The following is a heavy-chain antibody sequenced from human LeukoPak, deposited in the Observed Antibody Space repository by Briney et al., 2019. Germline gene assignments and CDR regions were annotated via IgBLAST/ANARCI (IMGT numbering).Heavy chain of an antibody. CDR2: TSPNSGGT. CDR3: ARDNGDYWFDY. Sequence: APVKVSCKASGYTFTGYYMHWVRQAPGQGREGMGWTSPNSGGTNYAQKFQGRVTMTRDTSISTACMELTRLRSDDTAVYYCARDNGDYWFDYWGQGTLVTVSS. CDR1: GYTFTGYY. J-gene: IGHJ4*02. D-gene: IGHD4-17*01. V-gene: IGHV1-2*02.